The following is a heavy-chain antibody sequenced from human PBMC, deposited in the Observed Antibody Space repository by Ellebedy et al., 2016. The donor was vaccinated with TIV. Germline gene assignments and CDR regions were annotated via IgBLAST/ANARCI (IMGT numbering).Heavy chain of an antibody. CDR1: GFTFSSYT. D-gene: IGHD3-10*01. Sequence: PGGSLRLSCAASGFTFSSYTMNWVRQAPGKGLEWVSSISGSRSYIYYTDSVKGRFTLSRDNAKNSLYLQMNSLRAEDTAVYYCARDSIGFGEVYWGQGTLVTVSS. CDR3: ARDSIGFGEVY. CDR2: ISGSRSYI. V-gene: IGHV3-21*01. J-gene: IGHJ4*02.